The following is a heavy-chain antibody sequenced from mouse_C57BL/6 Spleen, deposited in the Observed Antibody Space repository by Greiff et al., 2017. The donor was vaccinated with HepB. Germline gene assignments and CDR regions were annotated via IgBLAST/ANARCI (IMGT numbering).Heavy chain of an antibody. Sequence: VQGVESGPELVKPGASVKISCKASGYAFSSSWMNWVKQRPGKGLEWIGRIYPGDGDTNYNGKFKGKATLTADKSSSTAYMQLSSLTSEDSAVYFCASQGGFYWGQGTTLTVSS. J-gene: IGHJ2*01. D-gene: IGHD3-1*01. V-gene: IGHV1-82*01. CDR3: ASQGGFY. CDR2: IYPGDGDT. CDR1: GYAFSSSW.